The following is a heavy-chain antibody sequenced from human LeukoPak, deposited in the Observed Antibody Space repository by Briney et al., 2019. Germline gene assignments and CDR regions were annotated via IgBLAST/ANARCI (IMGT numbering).Heavy chain of an antibody. V-gene: IGHV1-18*01. Sequence: ASVKVSCRTSGYRFTTYGITWVRQAPGQRLERMGWISPYNGKTNYEQKLQGRVTMTSDTSTSTAYMELKSLRSDDTAVYFCAREFTYGHDYWGQGTLVTVSS. J-gene: IGHJ4*02. CDR1: GYRFTTYG. CDR2: ISPYNGKT. CDR3: AREFTYGHDY. D-gene: IGHD3-10*01.